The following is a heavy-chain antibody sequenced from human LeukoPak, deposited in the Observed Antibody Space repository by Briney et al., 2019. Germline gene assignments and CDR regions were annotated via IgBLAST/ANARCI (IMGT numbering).Heavy chain of an antibody. CDR1: GFTFSSYA. CDR3: ARGYCSGGSCFAFDY. J-gene: IGHJ4*02. V-gene: IGHV3-30-3*01. CDR2: ISYDGSNK. Sequence: GGSLRLSCAASGFTFSSYAMHWVRQAPGKGLEWVAVISYDGSNKYYADSVKGRFTISRDNSKNTLYLQMNSLRAEDTAVYYCARGYCSGGSCFAFDYWGQGTLVTVSS. D-gene: IGHD2-15*01.